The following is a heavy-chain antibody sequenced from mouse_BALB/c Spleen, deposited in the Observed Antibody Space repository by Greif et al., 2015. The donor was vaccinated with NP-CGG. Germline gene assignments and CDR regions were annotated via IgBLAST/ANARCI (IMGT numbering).Heavy chain of an antibody. V-gene: IGHV14-3*02. CDR1: GFNIKDTY. J-gene: IGHJ4*01. Sequence: VQLQQSGAELVKPGASVKLSCTASGFNIKDTYMHWVKQRPEQGLEWIGRIDPANGNTKYDPKFQGKATITADTSSNTAYLQLSSLTSEDTAVYYCARKGGTSSGYVFYYAMDYWGQGTSVTVSS. CDR3: ARKGGTSSGYVFYYAMDY. CDR2: IDPANGNT. D-gene: IGHD3-1*01.